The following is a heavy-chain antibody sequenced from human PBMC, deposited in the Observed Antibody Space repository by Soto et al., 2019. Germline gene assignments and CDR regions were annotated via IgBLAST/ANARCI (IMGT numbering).Heavy chain of an antibody. V-gene: IGHV1-18*04. CDR2: ISAYNGNK. Sequence: QVQLVQSGGEVKKPGASVEVSCRTSGYMFTTYGISWVRQAPGQGLEWMAWISAYNGNKKYAQKLQGRVTMTTDTYTSTVSMELRNLTVDDTGTYFCARTGGGMAARPLEYWGQGTLVTVSS. D-gene: IGHD6-6*01. J-gene: IGHJ4*02. CDR3: ARTGGGMAARPLEY. CDR1: GYMFTTYG.